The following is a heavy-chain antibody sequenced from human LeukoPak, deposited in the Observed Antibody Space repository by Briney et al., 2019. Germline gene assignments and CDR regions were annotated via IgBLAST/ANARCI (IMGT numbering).Heavy chain of an antibody. J-gene: IGHJ4*02. CDR1: GGSISSYY. CDR2: IYYSGRT. V-gene: IGHV4-59*08. CDR3: ARQMNTVTADY. D-gene: IGHD4-17*01. Sequence: SETLSLTCTVSGGSISSYYWSWIRQPPGKGLEWIGYIYYSGRTKYNPSLKSRVTISVDTSKNQFSLKLSSVTAADTAVYYCARQMNTVTADYWGQGTLVTVSS.